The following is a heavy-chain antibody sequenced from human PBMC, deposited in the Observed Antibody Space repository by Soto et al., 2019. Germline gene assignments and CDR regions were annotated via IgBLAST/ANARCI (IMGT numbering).Heavy chain of an antibody. CDR1: AGSISSHY. Sequence: ASETLSLTCTVSAGSISSHYWNWIRQSPGKGLEWIGYIYYSGSTNYNPSFKSRVTISVDRSKNQFSLKLNSVTAADTAVYYCARQLDITGWYLTFDSWGRGILVTVSS. CDR3: ARQLDITGWYLTFDS. V-gene: IGHV4-59*08. J-gene: IGHJ4*02. D-gene: IGHD6-19*01. CDR2: IYYSGST.